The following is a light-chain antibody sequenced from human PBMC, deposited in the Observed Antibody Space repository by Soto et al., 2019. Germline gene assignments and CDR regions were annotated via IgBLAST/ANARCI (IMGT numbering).Light chain of an antibody. CDR2: AAS. CDR3: QQAYSAPYT. V-gene: IGKV1-39*01. Sequence: DIQMTQSPSSLSASVGDRVTVTCRASQSIEYFLNWCQQKPGQAPKLLIYAASSLQSGVPSRFSGSRSGTDFTLTISSLQPEDSATYYCQQAYSAPYTFGQGTKLEIK. CDR1: QSIEYF. J-gene: IGKJ2*01.